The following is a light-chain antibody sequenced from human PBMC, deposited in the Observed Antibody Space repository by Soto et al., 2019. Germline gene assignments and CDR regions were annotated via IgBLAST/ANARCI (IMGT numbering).Light chain of an antibody. V-gene: IGLV1-44*01. J-gene: IGLJ1*01. CDR3: AAWDDSLNGYV. Sequence: QSALTQPPSASGTPGQRVTLSFSGGSSNIGTNAVNWYQQLPGTAPKLLIYNNNQRPSGVPDRFSGSKSGTSASLAISGLQSEDEADYYCAAWDDSLNGYVFGTGTRSPS. CDR1: SSNIGTNA. CDR2: NNN.